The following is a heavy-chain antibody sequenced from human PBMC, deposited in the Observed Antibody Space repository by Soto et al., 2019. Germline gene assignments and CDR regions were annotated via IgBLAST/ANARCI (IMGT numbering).Heavy chain of an antibody. CDR1: GYTFASYY. J-gene: IGHJ5*02. V-gene: IGHV1-46*01. Sequence: QVQLVQSGAEVKKPGASVKVSCKASGYTFASYYMHWVRQAPGQGLEWMGIINPSGGSTSYAQKFQDRVTMTRDTSTTTVYMEPSSLRSEDTAVYYCARDAVAATTNWFDPWGQGTLVTVSS. CDR2: INPSGGST. CDR3: ARDAVAATTNWFDP. D-gene: IGHD2-15*01.